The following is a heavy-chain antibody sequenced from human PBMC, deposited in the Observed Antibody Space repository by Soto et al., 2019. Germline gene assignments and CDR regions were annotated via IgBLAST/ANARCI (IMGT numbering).Heavy chain of an antibody. CDR3: ASSHIVLVPAAIPIGPYNWFDP. V-gene: IGHV1-69*13. J-gene: IGHJ5*02. Sequence: SVKVSCKASGGTFSSYAISWVRQAPGQGLEWMGGIIPIFGTANYAQKFQGRVTITADESTSTAYMELSSLRSEDTAVYYCASSHIVLVPAAIPIGPYNWFDPWGQGTLVTVSS. D-gene: IGHD2-2*01. CDR1: GGTFSSYA. CDR2: IIPIFGTA.